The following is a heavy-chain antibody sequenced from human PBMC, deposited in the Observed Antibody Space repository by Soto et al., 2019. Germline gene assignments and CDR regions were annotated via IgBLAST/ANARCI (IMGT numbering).Heavy chain of an antibody. CDR3: ARSYSYGSYWYFDD. J-gene: IGHJ4*02. CDR1: GYTFSTYA. D-gene: IGHD5-18*01. Sequence: QGPLVQSGAEVKRPGASVKVSCKASGYTFSTYAVSWVRQAPGQGLEWMGWITVSNGNTNYIDNLQGRVTMTTDTSTSTAYMELWRLRSDDTAVYYCARSYSYGSYWYFDDWGQGTLVIVSS. V-gene: IGHV1-18*04. CDR2: ITVSNGNT.